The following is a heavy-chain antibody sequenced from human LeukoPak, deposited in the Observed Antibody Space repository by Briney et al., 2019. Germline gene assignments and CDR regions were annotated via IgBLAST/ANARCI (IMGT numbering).Heavy chain of an antibody. V-gene: IGHV1-8*03. D-gene: IGHD1-1*01. CDR3: ARAPERRKAFDI. Sequence: AASVKVSCKASGYTFTSYDINWVRQATGQGLEWMGWMNPNSGNAGYAQKFQGRVTITRNTSISTAYMELSSLRSEDTAVYYCARAPERRKAFDIWGQGTMVTVSS. CDR1: GYTFTSYD. J-gene: IGHJ3*02. CDR2: MNPNSGNA.